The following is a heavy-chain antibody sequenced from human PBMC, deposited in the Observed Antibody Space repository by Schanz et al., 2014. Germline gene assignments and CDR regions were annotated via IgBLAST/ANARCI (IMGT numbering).Heavy chain of an antibody. CDR1: GFTFSGFW. V-gene: IGHV3-74*02. D-gene: IGHD6-25*01. J-gene: IGHJ4*02. Sequence: EVHLLASGGGLVQPGGSLRLSCAASGFTFSGFWMTWVRQAPGKGLEWVSRIKSDGSSTSYADSVKGRFTISRDNAKNTLYLQMNSLRAEDAAVYYCAKVRYSSGWHGDYLDEWGQGTLVTVAS. CDR3: AKVRYSSGWHGDYLDE. CDR2: IKSDGSST.